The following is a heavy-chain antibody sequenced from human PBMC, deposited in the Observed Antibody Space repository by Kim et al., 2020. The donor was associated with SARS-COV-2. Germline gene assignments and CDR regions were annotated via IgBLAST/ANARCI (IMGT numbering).Heavy chain of an antibody. J-gene: IGHJ4*02. D-gene: IGHD5-12*01. V-gene: IGHV3-74*03. CDR3: TRGCGREWLGVDY. Sequence: YADSVKGRFTISRDNAENMLYLQMNSLRAEDTAVYLCTRGCGREWLGVDYWGQGTLVTVSS.